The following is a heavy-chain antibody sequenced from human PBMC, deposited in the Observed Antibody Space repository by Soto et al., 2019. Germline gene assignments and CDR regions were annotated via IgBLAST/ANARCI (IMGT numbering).Heavy chain of an antibody. J-gene: IGHJ4*02. CDR3: TRRVRSTGLLDY. CDR1: GDSISGTSSF. Sequence: PSETLSLTCTASGDSISGTSSFWAWIRQPPGKNLEWIGSVYYTGSTYYNSSLKSRVSISIDTSKNQFSLSLNSVTAADTAVYYCTRRVRSTGLLDYWGQGALVTVSS. CDR2: VYYTGST. V-gene: IGHV4-39*01. D-gene: IGHD4-4*01.